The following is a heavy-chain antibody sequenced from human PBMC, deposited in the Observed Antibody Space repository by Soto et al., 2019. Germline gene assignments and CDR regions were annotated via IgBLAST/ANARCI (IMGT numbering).Heavy chain of an antibody. V-gene: IGHV1-18*01. J-gene: IGHJ3*02. Sequence: SVKVSCKASGYTFTSYGISWVRQSPGQGLEWMGWISAYNGNTNYAQKLQGRVTMTTDTSTSTAYMELRSLRSDDTAVYYCASLYDFWSGPDAFDIWGQETMVTVSS. D-gene: IGHD3-3*01. CDR1: GYTFTSYG. CDR2: ISAYNGNT. CDR3: ASLYDFWSGPDAFDI.